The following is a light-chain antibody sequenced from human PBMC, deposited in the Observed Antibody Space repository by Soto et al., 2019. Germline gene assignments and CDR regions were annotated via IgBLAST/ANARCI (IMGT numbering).Light chain of an antibody. CDR3: TSYAGTYSFFYV. V-gene: IGLV2-8*01. CDR1: SSDVGAYNY. J-gene: IGLJ1*01. Sequence: QSVLTKPASAYGSPGQSVTISCTGTSSDVGAYNYVSWYQQLPGKAPKLIIYEVSKRPSGVPDRFSGSKSGNTASLTVSGLQAEDEADYYCTSYAGTYSFFYVFGTGTKVTVL. CDR2: EVS.